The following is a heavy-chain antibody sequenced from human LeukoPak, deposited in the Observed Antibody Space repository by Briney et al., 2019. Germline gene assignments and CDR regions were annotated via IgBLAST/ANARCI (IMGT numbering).Heavy chain of an antibody. D-gene: IGHD1-26*01. CDR2: IYTSGST. J-gene: IGHJ4*02. CDR3: ARENSGSYREFDY. CDR1: GGSIRNYF. V-gene: IGHV4-4*07. Sequence: SETLSLTCTVSGGSIRNYFWSWIRQPAGKGLEWIGRIYTSGSTNYNASLKSRVSMSVDTSKNQFSLKLSSVTAADTAVFYCARENSGSYREFDYWGQGTLVTVSS.